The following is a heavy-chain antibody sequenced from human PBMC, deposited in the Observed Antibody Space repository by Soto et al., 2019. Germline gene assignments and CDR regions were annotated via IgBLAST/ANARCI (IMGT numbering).Heavy chain of an antibody. Sequence: EVQLVESGGGLIQPGGSLRLSCAASGFTVSSNYMSWVRQAPGKGLEWVSVIYSGGSTYYADSVKGRFTISRDNSKNTLYLQMNSLRAEDTAVYYCARDYGYRDGFDAFDIWGQGTMVTVSS. CDR3: ARDYGYRDGFDAFDI. V-gene: IGHV3-53*01. CDR1: GFTVSSNY. D-gene: IGHD5-12*01. J-gene: IGHJ3*02. CDR2: IYSGGST.